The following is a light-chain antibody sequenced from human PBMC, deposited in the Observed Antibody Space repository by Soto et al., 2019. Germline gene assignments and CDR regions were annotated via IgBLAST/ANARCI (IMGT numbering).Light chain of an antibody. CDR2: AAS. V-gene: IGKV1-39*01. CDR3: QQSYNTPWT. CDR1: QSISSY. Sequence: DIQMTQSPSSLSASVGDRVTITCLASQSISSYLNWYQQKPGKAPKLLIYAASSLQSGVPSRFSGSGSGTDFTLTISSLQPEDFATYYCQQSYNTPWTFGQGTKVDIK. J-gene: IGKJ1*01.